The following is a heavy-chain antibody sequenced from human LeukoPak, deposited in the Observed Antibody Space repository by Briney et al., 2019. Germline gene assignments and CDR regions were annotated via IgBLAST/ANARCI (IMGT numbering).Heavy chain of an antibody. CDR2: ISGSGGRT. Sequence: GGSLRLSCAASGFTFSSYAMSWVRQAPGKGLEWVSGISGSGGRTHYADSVKDRFTISRDNSKNTLYLQMNSLRAEDTAVYYCAKETVVVVAATPDAFDIWGQGTMVTVSS. D-gene: IGHD2-15*01. CDR1: GFTFSSYA. J-gene: IGHJ3*02. CDR3: AKETVVVVAATPDAFDI. V-gene: IGHV3-23*01.